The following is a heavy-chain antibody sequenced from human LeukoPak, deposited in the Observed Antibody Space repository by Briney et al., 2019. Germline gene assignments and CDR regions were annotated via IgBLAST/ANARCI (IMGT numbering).Heavy chain of an antibody. Sequence: SETLSLTCAVYGGSFSGYSWSWIRQPPGKGLEWIGEINHSGSTNYNPSLKSRVTISVDTSKNQFSLKLSSVTAADTAVYYCARHSYGDYVVYFDYWGQGTLVTVSS. J-gene: IGHJ4*02. D-gene: IGHD4-17*01. CDR1: GGSFSGYS. CDR3: ARHSYGDYVVYFDY. V-gene: IGHV4-34*01. CDR2: INHSGST.